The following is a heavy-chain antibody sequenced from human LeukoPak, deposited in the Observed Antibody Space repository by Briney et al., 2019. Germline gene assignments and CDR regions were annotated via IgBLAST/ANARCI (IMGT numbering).Heavy chain of an antibody. V-gene: IGHV3-23*01. CDR2: MSSSDDGR. CDR3: ARFTILTDAFDI. CDR1: GFSFSSYA. J-gene: IGHJ3*02. Sequence: GGSLRLSCATSGFSFSSYAMSWVRQAPGKGLEWVSAMSSSDDGRYYAASVRGRFTISRDTSRSTLYLQMNSLRAEDTAVYYCARFTILTDAFDIWGRGTMVTVSS. D-gene: IGHD3-9*01.